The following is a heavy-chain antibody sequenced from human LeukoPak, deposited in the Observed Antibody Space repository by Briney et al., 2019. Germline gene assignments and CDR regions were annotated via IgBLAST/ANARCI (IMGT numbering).Heavy chain of an antibody. CDR1: GFTFSDHY. D-gene: IGHD1-14*01. V-gene: IGHV3-72*01. Sequence: PGGSLRLSCAASGFTFSDHYMDWVRQAPGKGLEWVGRTRNKANSYTTEYAASVKGRFTISRDDSKNSLYLQMNSLKTEDTAVYYCARGSGNGAFDIWGQGTMVTVSS. CDR3: ARGSGNGAFDI. CDR2: TRNKANSYTT. J-gene: IGHJ3*02.